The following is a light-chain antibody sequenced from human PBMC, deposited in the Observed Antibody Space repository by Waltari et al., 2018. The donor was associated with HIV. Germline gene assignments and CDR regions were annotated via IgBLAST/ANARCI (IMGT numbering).Light chain of an antibody. CDR2: DAS. Sequence: EIVMTQSPVTLSVSPGERATLSCRASQSVSSNLAWDQQKPGQAPRLLIYDASTRATGIPARFSGSGSGTEFTLTISSLQSEDFAVYYCQQFNNWPLTFGQGTKVEIQ. J-gene: IGKJ1*01. CDR1: QSVSSN. CDR3: QQFNNWPLT. V-gene: IGKV3-15*01.